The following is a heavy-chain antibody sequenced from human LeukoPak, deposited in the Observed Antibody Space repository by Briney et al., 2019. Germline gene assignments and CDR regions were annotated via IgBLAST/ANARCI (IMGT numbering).Heavy chain of an antibody. CDR2: IYTSGST. V-gene: IGHV4-4*07. D-gene: IGHD6-13*01. CDR1: GGSISSYY. Sequence: PSETLSLTCTVSGGSISSYYWSWIRQPAGKGLEWIGRIYTSGSTNYNPSLKSRVTISVDTSKNQFSLELSSVTAADTAVYYCAREKTKCVSSSCPRRNWFDPWGQGTLVTVSS. CDR3: AREKTKCVSSSCPRRNWFDP. J-gene: IGHJ5*02.